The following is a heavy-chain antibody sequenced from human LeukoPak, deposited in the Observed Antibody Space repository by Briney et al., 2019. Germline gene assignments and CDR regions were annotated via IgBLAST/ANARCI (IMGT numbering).Heavy chain of an antibody. CDR1: GFIFSTYG. V-gene: IGHV3-30*02. Sequence: QAGGSLSLSCAASGFIFSTYGMYWVRQAPGKGLEWVAFIRHDGSIKNYADSVKGRSTISRDNSKNTLYLQMNSLRAEDTAVYYCAKDSLADIDYWGQGTLVTVSS. CDR3: AKDSLADIDY. J-gene: IGHJ4*02. D-gene: IGHD3-16*01. CDR2: IRHDGSIK.